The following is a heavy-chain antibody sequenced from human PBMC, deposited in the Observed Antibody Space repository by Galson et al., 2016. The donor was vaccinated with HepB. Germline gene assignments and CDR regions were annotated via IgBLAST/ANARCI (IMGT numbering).Heavy chain of an antibody. CDR1: GGSLSSAAYY. CDR2: VSYSGSN. CDR3: AREWQARLWYFDL. J-gene: IGHJ2*01. D-gene: IGHD5-24*01. V-gene: IGHV4-39*07. Sequence: ETLSLTCSVSGGSLSSAAYYWGWIRQPPGEGLEWIGSVSYSGSNYYNLSLKSRATISVDTSTHQFSLNLRSVTAADPAFYYCAREWQARLWYFDLWGRGTLVTVSS.